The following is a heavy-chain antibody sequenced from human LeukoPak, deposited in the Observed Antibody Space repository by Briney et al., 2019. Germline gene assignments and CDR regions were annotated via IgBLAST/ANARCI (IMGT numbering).Heavy chain of an antibody. J-gene: IGHJ5*02. CDR2: IKQDGSEK. V-gene: IGHV3-7*03. CDR1: GFTFSSYW. CDR3: ARVRGVTIFGVEKHNWFDP. Sequence: PGGSLRLSCAASGFTFSSYWKSWVRQAPGKGLEWVANIKQDGSEKYYVDSVKGRFTISGDNAKNSLYLQMNSLRAEDTAVYYCARVRGVTIFGVEKHNWFDPWGQGTLVTVSS. D-gene: IGHD3-3*01.